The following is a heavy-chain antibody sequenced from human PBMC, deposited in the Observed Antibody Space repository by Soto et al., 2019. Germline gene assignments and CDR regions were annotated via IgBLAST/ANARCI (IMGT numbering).Heavy chain of an antibody. CDR1: GFTFSSYA. CDR3: AKDEYQIATIFGAINFDY. CDR2: ISGSGGST. J-gene: IGHJ4*02. V-gene: IGHV3-23*01. D-gene: IGHD3-3*01. Sequence: GGSLRLSCAASGFTFSSYAMSWVRQAPGKELEWVSAISGSGGSTYYADSVKGRFTISRDNSKNTLYLQMNSLRAEDTAVYYCAKDEYQIATIFGAINFDYWGQGTLVTISS.